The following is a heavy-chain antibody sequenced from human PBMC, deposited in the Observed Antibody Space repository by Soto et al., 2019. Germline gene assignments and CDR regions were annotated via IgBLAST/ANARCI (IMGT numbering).Heavy chain of an antibody. CDR1: GGTFSSYA. Sequence: QVQLVQSGAEVKKPGSSVKVSCKASGGTFSSYAISWVRQAPGQGLEWMGGIIPIFGTANYAQKFQGRVTITADESTSTAYMELSSLRSEDTAVYYCARSIVVVVAAFGGWFDPWGQGTLVTVSS. D-gene: IGHD2-15*01. CDR2: IIPIFGTA. J-gene: IGHJ5*02. CDR3: ARSIVVVVAAFGGWFDP. V-gene: IGHV1-69*01.